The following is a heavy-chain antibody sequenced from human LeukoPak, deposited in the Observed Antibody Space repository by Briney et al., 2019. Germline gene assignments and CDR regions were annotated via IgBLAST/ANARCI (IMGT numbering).Heavy chain of an antibody. J-gene: IGHJ4*02. CDR1: GGSISPYY. CDR3: ARVQIAYSYGLFDY. D-gene: IGHD5-18*01. V-gene: IGHV4-59*01. CDR2: IYYSGST. Sequence: SETLSLTCTVSGGSISPYYWTWSRQPPGKGLEWIGYIYYSGSTNYNPSLKSRVTISVHTSKNQFSLKLSSVTAADTAVYYCARVQIAYSYGLFDYWGQGTLVTVSS.